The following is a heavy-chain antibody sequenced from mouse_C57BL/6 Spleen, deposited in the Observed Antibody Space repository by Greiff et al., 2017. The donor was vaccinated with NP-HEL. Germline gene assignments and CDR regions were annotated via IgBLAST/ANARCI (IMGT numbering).Heavy chain of an antibody. V-gene: IGHV5-6*01. CDR3: ARQGGAQVFDY. J-gene: IGHJ2*01. Sequence: EVQLVESGGDLVKPGGSLKLSCAASGFTISSYGMSWVRQTPDKRLEWVATISSGGSYTYYPDSVKGRFTISRDNAKNTLYLQMSSLKSEDTAMYYCARQGGAQVFDYWGQGTTLTVSS. D-gene: IGHD3-2*02. CDR2: ISSGGSYT. CDR1: GFTISSYG.